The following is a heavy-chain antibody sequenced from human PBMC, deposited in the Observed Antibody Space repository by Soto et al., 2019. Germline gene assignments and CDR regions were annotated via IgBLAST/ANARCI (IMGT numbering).Heavy chain of an antibody. CDR3: AAGDLGSSGWYGDYYYGMDV. Sequence: ASVKVSCKASGFTFTSSAVQWVRQARGQRLEWIGWIVVGSGNTNYAQKFQKRVTITRDMSTSTAYMELSSLRSEDTAVYYCAAGDLGSSGWYGDYYYGMDVWG. J-gene: IGHJ6*02. CDR1: GFTFTSSA. D-gene: IGHD6-19*01. CDR2: IVVGSGNT. V-gene: IGHV1-58*01.